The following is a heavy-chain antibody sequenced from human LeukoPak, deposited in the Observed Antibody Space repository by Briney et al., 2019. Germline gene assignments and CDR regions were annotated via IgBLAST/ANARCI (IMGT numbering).Heavy chain of an antibody. CDR1: GYTFTSYG. J-gene: IGHJ5*02. CDR2: ISAYNGNT. V-gene: IGHV1-18*01. CDR3: ARAPRVITGTTCWFDP. D-gene: IGHD1-7*01. Sequence: ASVKVSCRASGYTFTSYGISWVRQAPGQGLEWMGWISAYNGNTNYAQKLQGRVTMTTDTSTSTAYMELRSLRSDDTAVYYCARAPRVITGTTCWFDPWGQGTLATVSS.